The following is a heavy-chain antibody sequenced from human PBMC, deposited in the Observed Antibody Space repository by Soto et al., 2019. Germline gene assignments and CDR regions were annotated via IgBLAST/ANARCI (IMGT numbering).Heavy chain of an antibody. CDR3: TAPEDTADWYGNYAFDI. CDR2: LKSKTDGGAT. Sequence: EVQLVESGGGLVRPGGSLRLSCTASGFTFTNAWMHWVRQAPGKWLEWIGRLKSKTDGGATDYAAPVQGRFTISRDDSKNTLYLQMNSLKTEDSAVYYCTAPEDTADWYGNYAFDIWGQGTMVTVSS. CDR1: GFTFTNAW. D-gene: IGHD3-9*01. J-gene: IGHJ3*02. V-gene: IGHV3-15*01.